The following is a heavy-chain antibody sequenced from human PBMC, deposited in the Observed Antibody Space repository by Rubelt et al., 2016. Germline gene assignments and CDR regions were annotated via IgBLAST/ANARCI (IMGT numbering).Heavy chain of an antibody. CDR3: VREGNWNLDL. CDR1: GFTFSNNNQW. CDR2: MNGYGTYT. Sequence: EVQLVESGGDLVQPGGSLRLSCAASGFTFSNNNQWMHWVRQAPGKGLEWVSRMNGYGTYTHYADSVKGRFTISNDNSKNMVYLQMNNVRAEDTAVYHCVREGNWNLDLWGQGTLVTVSS. J-gene: IGHJ5*02. V-gene: IGHV3-74*01. D-gene: IGHD1-1*01.